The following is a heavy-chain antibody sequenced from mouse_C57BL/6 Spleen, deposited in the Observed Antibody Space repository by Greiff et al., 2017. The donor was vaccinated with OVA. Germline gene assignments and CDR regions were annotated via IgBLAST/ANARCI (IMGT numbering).Heavy chain of an antibody. CDR1: GYTFTSYG. Sequence: QVQLQQSGAELARPGASVKLSCKASGYTFTSYGISWVKQRTGQGLEWIGEIYPRSGNTYYNEKFKGKATLTADKSSSTAYMELRSLTSEDSAVYFCAREDSSGPPFDYWGQGTTLTVSS. J-gene: IGHJ2*01. D-gene: IGHD3-2*02. CDR3: AREDSSGPPFDY. CDR2: IYPRSGNT. V-gene: IGHV1-81*01.